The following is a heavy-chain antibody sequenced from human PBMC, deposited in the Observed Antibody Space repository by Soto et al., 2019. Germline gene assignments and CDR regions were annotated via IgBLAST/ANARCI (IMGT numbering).Heavy chain of an antibody. CDR3: ARTTAVPNTLRSRYFFDY. Sequence: PETLSLTCSVSGGSVSNKTYYWSWIRQPPGKRLEWIGYVYYSGTTNYNPSLKSRVTISVDLSKNQFSLRLSSVTTADTALYYCARTTAVPNTLRSRYFFDYWGQGTLVTAPQ. V-gene: IGHV4-61*01. J-gene: IGHJ4*02. CDR1: GGSVSNKTYY. CDR2: VYYSGTT. D-gene: IGHD4-17*01.